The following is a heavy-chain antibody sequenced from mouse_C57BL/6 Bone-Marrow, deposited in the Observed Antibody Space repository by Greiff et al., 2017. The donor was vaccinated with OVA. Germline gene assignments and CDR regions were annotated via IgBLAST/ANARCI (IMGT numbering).Heavy chain of an antibody. CDR2: IFPGGGST. J-gene: IGHJ3*01. V-gene: IGHV1-75*01. D-gene: IGHD2-1*01. CDR3: AFTPYGNYPAWFAY. Sequence: QVQLQQSGPELVKPGASVKISCKASGYTFTDYYINWVKQRPGQGLEWIGWIFPGGGSTYYNEKFKGKATLTVDKSSSTAYMWLSSLTSEDSSVYFGAFTPYGNYPAWFAYWGQGTLVTVSA. CDR1: GYTFTDYY.